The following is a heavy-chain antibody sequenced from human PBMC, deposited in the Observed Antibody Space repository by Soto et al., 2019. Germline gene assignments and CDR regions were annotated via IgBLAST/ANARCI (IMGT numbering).Heavy chain of an antibody. CDR2: ISAHNANA. J-gene: IGHJ4*02. D-gene: IGHD6-13*01. Sequence: QIQLLQSGAEVKKPGASVKVTCKASGYTFRNFGISWVRQAPGQGLEWMGWISAHNANANYAQKFQGSLTMTADTSTSTAYMELRSLRSDDTAVYYCARENSDFDYWAQGTLVTVSS. CDR3: ARENSDFDY. V-gene: IGHV1-18*01. CDR1: GYTFRNFG.